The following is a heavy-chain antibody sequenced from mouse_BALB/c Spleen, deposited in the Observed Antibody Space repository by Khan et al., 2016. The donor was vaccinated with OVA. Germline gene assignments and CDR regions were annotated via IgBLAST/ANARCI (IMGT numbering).Heavy chain of an antibody. J-gene: IGHJ2*01. CDR1: GFNIKDTY. CDR2: IDPANGNT. CDR3: ACINA. V-gene: IGHV14-3*02. Sequence: DVQLQESGAELVKPGASVKLSCTASGFNIKDTYMHWVKQRHEQGLEWIGRIDPANGNTKYDPTFQGKATITEDTSTNKAYLQHSSLTSEDTADYYCACINAWGQGTTLTVSS.